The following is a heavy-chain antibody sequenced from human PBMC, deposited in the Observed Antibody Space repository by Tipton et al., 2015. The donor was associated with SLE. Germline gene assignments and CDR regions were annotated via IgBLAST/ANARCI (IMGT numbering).Heavy chain of an antibody. J-gene: IGHJ6*03. CDR3: ARTTLGIDYYYHYMDV. CDR1: GGSFSGYY. D-gene: IGHD7-27*01. V-gene: IGHV4-34*01. Sequence: LRLSCAVYGGSFSGYYWSWIRQTPGKGLEWIGEINHSGSTNYNPSLKSRVTISEDTFKNQFSLKLSSVTAADTAVYYCARTTLGIDYYYHYMDVWGKGTTVTVSS. CDR2: INHSGST.